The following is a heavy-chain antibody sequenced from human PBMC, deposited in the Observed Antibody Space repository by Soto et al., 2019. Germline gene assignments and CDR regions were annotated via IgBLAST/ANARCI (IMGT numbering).Heavy chain of an antibody. D-gene: IGHD1-1*01. J-gene: IGHJ3*02. CDR1: GYSFTNYW. V-gene: IGHV5-51*01. CDR2: IFPGDSDT. Sequence: GESLKISCKGSGYSFTNYWIGWVRQMPGKGLEWMGIIFPGDSDTRYSPSFQGQVTISGDKSISTAYLQWSSLQASDTAMFYCARHPTLTEAFDICGQGTMVSASS. CDR3: ARHPTLTEAFDI.